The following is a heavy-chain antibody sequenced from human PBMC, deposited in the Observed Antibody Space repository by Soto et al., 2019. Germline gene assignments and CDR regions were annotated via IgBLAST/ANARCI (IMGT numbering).Heavy chain of an antibody. V-gene: IGHV4-59*08. CDR3: AREYSSSSWFDP. J-gene: IGHJ5*02. CDR2: IYYSGST. Sequence: TSETLSLTCTVSGGSVSSYYWSWIRQSPGKGLEWIGYIYYSGSTKYKPSLKSRFTISVDTSKNQFSLNVSSATAADTAVYYCAREYSSSSWFDPWGQGTLVTVSS. CDR1: GGSVSSYY. D-gene: IGHD6-13*01.